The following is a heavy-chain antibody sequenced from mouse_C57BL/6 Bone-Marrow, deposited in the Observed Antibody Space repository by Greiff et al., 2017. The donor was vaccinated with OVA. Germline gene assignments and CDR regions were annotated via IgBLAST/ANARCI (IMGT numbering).Heavy chain of an antibody. Sequence: VQLQESGPGLVQPSQSLSITCTVSGFSLTSYGVHWVRQPPGKGLEWLGVIWRGGSTDYNAAFISRLSISKDNSKSQVFFKMNSLQADDTAIYYCAKDSHITGYAMDYWGQGTSVTVSS. CDR3: AKDSHITGYAMDY. CDR1: GFSLTSYG. J-gene: IGHJ4*01. D-gene: IGHD1-1*01. CDR2: IWRGGST. V-gene: IGHV2-4*01.